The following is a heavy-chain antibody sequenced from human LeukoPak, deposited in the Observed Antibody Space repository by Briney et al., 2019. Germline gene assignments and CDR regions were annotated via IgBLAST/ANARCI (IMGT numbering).Heavy chain of an antibody. J-gene: IGHJ4*02. CDR2: IYTSGST. Sequence: SETLSLTCAVYGGSFSGYYWSWIRQPAGKGLEWIGRIYTSGSTNYNPSLKSRVTISVDTSKNQFSLKLSSVTAADTAVYYCARKIVWFGESGLDYWGQGTLVTVSS. CDR3: ARKIVWFGESGLDY. CDR1: GGSFSGYY. V-gene: IGHV4-59*10. D-gene: IGHD3-10*01.